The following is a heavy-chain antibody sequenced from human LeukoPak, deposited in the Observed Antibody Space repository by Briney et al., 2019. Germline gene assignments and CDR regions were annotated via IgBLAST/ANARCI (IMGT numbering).Heavy chain of an antibody. CDR3: ARVEIQLSRYYYYIDV. J-gene: IGHJ6*03. CDR2: ISAYNGNT. V-gene: IGHV1-18*01. D-gene: IGHD5-18*01. CDR1: GYTFTSYG. Sequence: AASVKVSCKASGYTFTSYGISWVRQAPGQGLEWMGWISAYNGNTNYAQKLQGRVTMTTDTSTSTAYMELRSLRSDDTAVYYCARVEIQLSRYYYYIDVWGKGTTVTVSS.